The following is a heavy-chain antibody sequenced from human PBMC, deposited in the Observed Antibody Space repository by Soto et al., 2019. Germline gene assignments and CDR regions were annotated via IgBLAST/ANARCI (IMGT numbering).Heavy chain of an antibody. Sequence: SETLSLTCTVSGGSISSSSYYWGWIRQPPGKGLEWIGSIYYSGSTYYNPSLKSRVTISVDTSKNQFSLKRSSVTAADTAVYYCARHSGSYYRMYNWFDPWGQGTLVTVSS. V-gene: IGHV4-39*01. CDR3: ARHSGSYYRMYNWFDP. D-gene: IGHD3-10*01. J-gene: IGHJ5*02. CDR2: IYYSGST. CDR1: GGSISSSSYY.